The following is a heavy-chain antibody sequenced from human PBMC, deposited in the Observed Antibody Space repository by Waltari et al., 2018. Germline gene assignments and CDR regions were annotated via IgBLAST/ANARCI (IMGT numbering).Heavy chain of an antibody. Sequence: QVQLVQSGAEVKKPGASVKVSCKASGYTFTGYYMHWVRQAPGQGLEWMGRSNPNSGGTNYAEKVQGRVTMTRDMSISTAYMELSRLRSDDTAVYYCARSRGYDSSGYPNDAFDIWGQGTMVTVSS. D-gene: IGHD3-22*01. CDR3: ARSRGYDSSGYPNDAFDI. CDR2: SNPNSGGT. J-gene: IGHJ3*02. V-gene: IGHV1-2*06. CDR1: GYTFTGYY.